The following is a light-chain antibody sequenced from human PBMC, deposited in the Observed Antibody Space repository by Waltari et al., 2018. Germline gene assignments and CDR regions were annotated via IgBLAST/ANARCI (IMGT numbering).Light chain of an antibody. V-gene: IGKV1-5*03. CDR3: QQYNSFPWT. CDR1: QSIRTC. CDR2: KES. Sequence: DIQMTQSPSTLSASVGDRVTIPCRASQSIRTCLAWYQQKPGNAPNLLIYKESAVESGVPARRSGSGAATDFTLTISGLEPADFATYFCQQYNSFPWTFGQGTRVDIK. J-gene: IGKJ1*01.